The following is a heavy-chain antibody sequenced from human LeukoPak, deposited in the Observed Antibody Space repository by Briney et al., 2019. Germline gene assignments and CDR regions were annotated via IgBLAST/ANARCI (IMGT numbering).Heavy chain of an antibody. Sequence: SETLSLTCTVSGGSINSYYWSWIRQPPGKGLEWIGYIYHSGSINYNPSLKSRVAISVDTSKNQFSLKLSSVTAADTAVYYCARGPLTGYFPSLPYYFDYWGQGTLVTVSS. CDR2: IYHSGSI. CDR3: ARGPLTGYFPSLPYYFDY. J-gene: IGHJ4*02. V-gene: IGHV4-59*01. CDR1: GGSINSYY. D-gene: IGHD3-9*01.